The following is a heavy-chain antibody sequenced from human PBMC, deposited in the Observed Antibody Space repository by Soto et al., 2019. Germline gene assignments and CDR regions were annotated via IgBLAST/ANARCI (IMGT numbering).Heavy chain of an antibody. CDR3: ARSTIGSMDV. CDR2: ISYDGRNE. Sequence: QVQLVESGGGVVQPGRSLRLSCAASGFTFSSSAIHWVRQAPGTGLQWVALISYDGRNEYYADSVEGRFTISRDNSKNTLYLQMNSLKTEDTAVYYCARSTIGSMDVWGQGTTVTVSS. CDR1: GFTFSSSA. D-gene: IGHD1-26*01. V-gene: IGHV3-30*04. J-gene: IGHJ6*02.